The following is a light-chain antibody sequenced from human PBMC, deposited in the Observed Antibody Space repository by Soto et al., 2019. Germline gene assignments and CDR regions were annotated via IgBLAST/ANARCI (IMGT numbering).Light chain of an antibody. CDR1: SSDIGSYDH. CDR2: EVS. V-gene: IGLV2-14*01. J-gene: IGLJ1*01. CDR3: YSYTSSSTYV. Sequence: QSALTQPASVSGSPGQSITIACTGSSSDIGSYDHVSWYQHHPGKAPKLIICEVSNRPSGVSDRFSGSKSGSTASLTISGLQADDEADYYCYSYTSSSTYVFGTGTKVTV.